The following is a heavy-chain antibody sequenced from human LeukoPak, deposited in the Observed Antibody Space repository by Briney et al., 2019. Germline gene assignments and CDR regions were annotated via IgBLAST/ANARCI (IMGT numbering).Heavy chain of an antibody. J-gene: IGHJ3*02. CDR3: AREVFSTTRYAFDI. V-gene: IGHV4-59*12. D-gene: IGHD2-2*01. Sequence: SETLSLTCTVSGGSISSYYWSWIRQPPGKGLEWIGEIYHSGSTNYNPSLKSRVTISVDKSKNQFSLKLSSVTAADTAVYYCAREVFSTTRYAFDIWGQGTMVTVSS. CDR2: IYHSGST. CDR1: GGSISSYY.